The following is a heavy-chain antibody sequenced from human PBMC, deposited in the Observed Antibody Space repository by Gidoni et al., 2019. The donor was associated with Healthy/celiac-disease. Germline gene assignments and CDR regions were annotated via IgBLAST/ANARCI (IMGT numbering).Heavy chain of an antibody. CDR2: ISGSGGST. CDR3: AKDLVVVVAANQVGYFDY. J-gene: IGHJ4*02. Sequence: VQLLASGGGLVQPGGSLRLSCAASGFTFSSSAMSWVRQAPGKGLEWVSAISGSGGSTYYADSVKGRFTNSRENSKNTLYLQMNRLRAEDTAVYYCAKDLVVVVAANQVGYFDYWGQGTLVTVSS. D-gene: IGHD2-15*01. V-gene: IGHV3-23*01. CDR1: GFTFSSSA.